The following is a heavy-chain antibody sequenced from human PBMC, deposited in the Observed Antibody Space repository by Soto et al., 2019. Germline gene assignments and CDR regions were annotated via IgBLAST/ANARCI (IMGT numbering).Heavy chain of an antibody. V-gene: IGHV4-4*02. D-gene: IGHD2-21*01. CDR2: INHLGSI. CDR1: SGSISSSNW. J-gene: IGHJ6*03. Sequence: SETLSLTCAVSSGSISSSNWWSWVRQPPGKGLDWIGEINHLGSINYNPSLKSRVTMSVDTSKYQFSLTLNSVTAADTATYYCARGGISHWAYFYYMDVWDRGTTVTVSS. CDR3: ARGGISHWAYFYYMDV.